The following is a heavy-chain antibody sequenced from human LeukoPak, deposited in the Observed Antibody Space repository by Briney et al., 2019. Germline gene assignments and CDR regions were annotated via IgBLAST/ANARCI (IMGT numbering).Heavy chain of an antibody. D-gene: IGHD3-16*01. V-gene: IGHV3-7*03. CDR1: GFTFSTYW. Sequence: GGSLRLSCAASGFTFSTYWMNWARQAPGKGLEWVASINPSGSVKYYVNSVKGRFTISRDNAKNSLYLQMNSLRAEDTALYYCAKAGGEYWLYNDNWFDPWGQGTLVTVSS. CDR2: INPSGSVK. CDR3: AKAGGEYWLYNDNWFDP. J-gene: IGHJ5*02.